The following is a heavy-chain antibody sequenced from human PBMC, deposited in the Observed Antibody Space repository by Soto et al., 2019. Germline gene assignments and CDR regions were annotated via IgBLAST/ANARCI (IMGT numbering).Heavy chain of an antibody. CDR3: ARDSKIVVETASLDY. CDR2: IWYDGSNK. J-gene: IGHJ4*02. Sequence: PGWGLRLSCAASRFTFSRYGMHSVSQALGKGLQRVAVIWYDGSNKYYADSVKGRFTISRDNSKNTLYLQMNSLRPQYMAVYYCARDSKIVVETASLDYWGQGP. D-gene: IGHD2-21*02. V-gene: IGHV3-33*01. CDR1: RFTFSRYG.